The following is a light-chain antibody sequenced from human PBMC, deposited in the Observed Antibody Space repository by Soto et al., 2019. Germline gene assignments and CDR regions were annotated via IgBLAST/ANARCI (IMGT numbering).Light chain of an antibody. CDR1: QSISTY. CDR2: AAS. CDR3: QQSYSTPYT. Sequence: DIQMTQSPSSLPASVGDRVTITCRASQSISTYLNWYQQRPGKAPKLLIFAASSLQGGVPSRFSGSRSGTDFTLTISSLQPEDFATYYCQQSYSTPYTFGQGTKLEIK. J-gene: IGKJ2*01. V-gene: IGKV1-39*01.